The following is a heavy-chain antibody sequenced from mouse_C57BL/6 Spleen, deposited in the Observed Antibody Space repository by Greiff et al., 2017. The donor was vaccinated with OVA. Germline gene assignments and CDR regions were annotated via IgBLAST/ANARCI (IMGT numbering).Heavy chain of an antibody. CDR3: DYDCDAWVAD. CDR1: GFTFTSYW. Sequence: QVQLLQPGAELVRPGSSVKLSCTASGFTFTSYWMPWVKQSPIQGLEWIANIDPSDSETYYTEKFKDQVTLTVDKSSSTTYMQLSSLTAEDSAVYYCDYDCDAWVADWGQGTLVTVSA. D-gene: IGHD2-4*01. CDR2: IDPSDSET. J-gene: IGHJ3*01. V-gene: IGHV1-52*01.